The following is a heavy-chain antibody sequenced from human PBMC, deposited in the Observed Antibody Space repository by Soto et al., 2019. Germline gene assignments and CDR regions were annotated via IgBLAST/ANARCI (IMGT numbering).Heavy chain of an antibody. V-gene: IGHV1-2*02. CDR3: GRDDAVVASAGYYYYYYGMDV. CDR2: INPNSGGT. J-gene: IGHJ6*02. CDR1: GYTFTGYY. D-gene: IGHD6-13*01. Sequence: QVQLVQSGAEVKKPGASVTVSCKASGYTFTGYYMHWVRQAPGQGLELMGWINPNSGGTNYAQKFQGRVTMTRETSISTAYMELSRLRSDDTAVYYCGRDDAVVASAGYYYYYYGMDVWGQGTMVTVSS.